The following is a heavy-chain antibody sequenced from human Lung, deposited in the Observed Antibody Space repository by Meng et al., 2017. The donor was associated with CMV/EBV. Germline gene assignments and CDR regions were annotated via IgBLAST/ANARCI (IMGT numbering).Heavy chain of an antibody. D-gene: IGHD6-19*01. CDR3: ARAIAVAGTAPFDY. CDR1: GYTFTGYH. J-gene: IGHJ4*02. V-gene: IGHV1-2*02. CDR2: INSYTGGT. Sequence: ASXXVSXKASGYTFTGYHIHWVRQAPGQGLQWMGWINSYTGGTISAQKFQGRVTMTRDTSISTASMELRRLTSDDTAVYFCARAIAVAGTAPFDYWDQGTLTVSS.